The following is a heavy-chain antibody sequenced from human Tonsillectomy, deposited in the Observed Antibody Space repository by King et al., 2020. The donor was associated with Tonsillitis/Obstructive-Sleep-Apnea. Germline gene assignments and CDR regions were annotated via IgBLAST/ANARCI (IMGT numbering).Heavy chain of an antibody. J-gene: IGHJ4*02. CDR3: ATLVESLYDFLSGYYPLFDY. D-gene: IGHD3-3*01. Sequence: QLQESGPGLVKPSETLSLTCTVSGGYISSSNYYWGWIRQPPGRGLEWIGSVYYSGSTYYNQSLKSRVTISVDTSRNQLYLKLRSVTAADTAVYYCATLVESLYDFLSGYYPLFDYWGQGTLITVSS. V-gene: IGHV4-39*01. CDR1: GGYISSSNYY. CDR2: VYYSGST.